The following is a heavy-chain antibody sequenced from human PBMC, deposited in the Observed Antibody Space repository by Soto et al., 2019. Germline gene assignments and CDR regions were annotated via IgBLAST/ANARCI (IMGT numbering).Heavy chain of an antibody. V-gene: IGHV4-34*01. CDR1: GGSFSGYY. Sequence: QVQLQQWGAGLLKPSETLSLTCAVYGGSFSGYYWSWIRQPPGKGLEWIGEINHSGSTNYNPSLKSRVTISVDTSKNQFSLMLSSVTAADTAVYYCARASAARIDYWGQGTLVTVSS. J-gene: IGHJ4*02. CDR3: ARASAARIDY. D-gene: IGHD2-2*01. CDR2: INHSGST.